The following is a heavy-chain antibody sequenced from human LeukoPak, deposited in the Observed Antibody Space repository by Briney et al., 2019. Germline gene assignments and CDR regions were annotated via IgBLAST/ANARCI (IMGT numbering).Heavy chain of an antibody. D-gene: IGHD3-16*02. Sequence: GASVKVSCKASGYTFTSYGISWVRQAPGQGLEWMGWISAYNGNTNYAQNLQGRVNMTTDTSTSTAYMELRSLRSDDTAVYYCARDTPSGITFGGVIVIQEFDYWGPGTLVTVSS. CDR3: ARDTPSGITFGGVIVIQEFDY. CDR1: GYTFTSYG. V-gene: IGHV1-18*01. CDR2: ISAYNGNT. J-gene: IGHJ4*02.